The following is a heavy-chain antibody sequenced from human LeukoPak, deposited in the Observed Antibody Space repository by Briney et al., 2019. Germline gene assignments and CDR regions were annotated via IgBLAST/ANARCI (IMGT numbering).Heavy chain of an antibody. V-gene: IGHV3-23*01. D-gene: IGHD3-10*01. CDR3: AKMRGSGTYNNLFDC. CDR1: AFTFSSYA. J-gene: IGHJ4*02. CDR2: ISGSADVT. Sequence: GGSLRLSCAASAFTFSSYAMSWVRQAPGKGLEWVSVISGSADVTYYADSVKGRFTISRDNSQNTVYLQMNSLRAEDTAVYYCAKMRGSGTYNNLFDCWGQGTLVTVSS.